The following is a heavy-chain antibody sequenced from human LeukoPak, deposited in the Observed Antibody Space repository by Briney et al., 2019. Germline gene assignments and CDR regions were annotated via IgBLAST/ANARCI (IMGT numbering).Heavy chain of an antibody. CDR1: GFIFSNYG. CDR3: ARDLYRIVVVPHYFDY. CDR2: IKKDGSEK. Sequence: GGSLRLSCAASGFIFSNYGMHWVRQAPGKGLEWVANIKKDGSEKYHVDSVKGRFTISRDNAKNSLYLQMNSLRAEDTAVYYCARDLYRIVVVPHYFDYWGQGTLVTVSS. D-gene: IGHD3-22*01. V-gene: IGHV3-7*01. J-gene: IGHJ4*02.